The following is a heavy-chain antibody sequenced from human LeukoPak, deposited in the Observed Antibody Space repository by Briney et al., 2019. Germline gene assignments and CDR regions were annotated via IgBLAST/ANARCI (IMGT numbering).Heavy chain of an antibody. V-gene: IGHV3-74*01. CDR1: GFTFSSYW. CDR2: INSDGSST. Sequence: PGGSLRLSCAASGFTFSSYWMHWVRQAPGKGLVWVSRINSDGSSTSYADSVKGRFTISRDNAKNTLYLQMDSLRAEDTAVYYCARVPTYSSSWYRSDYFDYWGQGTLVTVSS. CDR3: ARVPTYSSSWYRSDYFDY. D-gene: IGHD6-13*01. J-gene: IGHJ4*02.